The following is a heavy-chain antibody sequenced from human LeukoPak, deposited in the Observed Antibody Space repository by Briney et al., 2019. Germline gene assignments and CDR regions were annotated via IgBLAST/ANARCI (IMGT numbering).Heavy chain of an antibody. J-gene: IGHJ4*02. CDR2: INSDGSSP. V-gene: IGHV3-74*01. CDR1: GFTFSSYW. Sequence: PGGSLRLSCTASGFTFSSYWMQWVRQAPGKGLVWVSRINSDGSSPSYADSVKGRFTISRDNSKNTLYLQMNNLSAEDTAVYYRARETSGSFPYWGQGTLVTVSS. D-gene: IGHD2-15*01. CDR3: ARETSGSFPY.